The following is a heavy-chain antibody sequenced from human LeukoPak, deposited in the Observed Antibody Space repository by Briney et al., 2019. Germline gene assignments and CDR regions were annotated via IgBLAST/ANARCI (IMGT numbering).Heavy chain of an antibody. D-gene: IGHD4-17*01. CDR2: IYYSGST. V-gene: IGHV4-59*08. J-gene: IGHJ4*02. CDR1: GGSISSYY. Sequence: SETLSLTCTVSGGSISSYYCSWIRQPPGKGLEWIGYIYYSGSTNYNPSLKSRVTISVDTSKNQFSLKLSSVTAADTAVYYCARPRWDDYGDLYFDYWGQGTLVTVS. CDR3: ARPRWDDYGDLYFDY.